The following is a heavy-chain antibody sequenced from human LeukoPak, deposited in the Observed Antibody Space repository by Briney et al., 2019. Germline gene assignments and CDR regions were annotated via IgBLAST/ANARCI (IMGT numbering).Heavy chain of an antibody. D-gene: IGHD4-17*01. CDR3: AKGPPDYGDYLGFDY. Sequence: PGGSLRLSCAASGFTFSSYGMHWVRQAPGKGLEWVAVISYDGSNKYYADSVKGRFTISRDNSKNTLYLQMSSLRAEDTAVYYCAKGPPDYGDYLGFDYWGQGTLVTVSS. J-gene: IGHJ4*02. CDR1: GFTFSSYG. V-gene: IGHV3-30*18. CDR2: ISYDGSNK.